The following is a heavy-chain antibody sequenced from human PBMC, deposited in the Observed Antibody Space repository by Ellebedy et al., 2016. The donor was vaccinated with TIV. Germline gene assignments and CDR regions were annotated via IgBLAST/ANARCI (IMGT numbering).Heavy chain of an antibody. D-gene: IGHD2-2*01. V-gene: IGHV3-15*01. CDR1: GFTFSSYA. J-gene: IGHJ4*02. Sequence: GESLKISCSASGFTFSSYAMHWVRQAPGKGLEWVGRIKSKTDGGTTDYAAPVKGRFTISRDDSKNTLYLQMNSLKTEDTAVYYCTTSFYCSSTSCYFGYWGQGTLVTVSS. CDR3: TTSFYCSSTSCYFGY. CDR2: IKSKTDGGTT.